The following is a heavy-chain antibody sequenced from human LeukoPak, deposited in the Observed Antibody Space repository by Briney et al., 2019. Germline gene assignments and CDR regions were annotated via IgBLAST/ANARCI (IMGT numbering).Heavy chain of an antibody. CDR2: ISGSGGST. D-gene: IGHD2-15*01. CDR1: GFTFSSYA. J-gene: IGHJ4*02. CDR3: AKGVGYCSGGSCYGGDYFDY. Sequence: GGSLRLSCAASGFTFSSYAMSWVRQAPGKGLEWVSAISGSGGSTDYADSVKGRFTISRDNSKNTLYLQMNSLRAEDTAVYYCAKGVGYCSGGSCYGGDYFDYWGQGTLVTVSS. V-gene: IGHV3-23*01.